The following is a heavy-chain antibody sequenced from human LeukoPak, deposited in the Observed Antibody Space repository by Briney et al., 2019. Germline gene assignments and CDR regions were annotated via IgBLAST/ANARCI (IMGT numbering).Heavy chain of an antibody. V-gene: IGHV3-23*01. CDR3: ARAPLVATLAVNWFDP. D-gene: IGHD5-12*01. J-gene: IGHJ5*02. CDR2: ISGSGGST. CDR1: GFTFSSYA. Sequence: GGSLRLSCAASGFTFSSYAMSWVRQAPGKGLEWVSAISGSGGSTYYADSVKGRFTISRDNAKNSLYLQMNSLRAEDTAVYYCARAPLVATLAVNWFDPWGQGTLVTVSS.